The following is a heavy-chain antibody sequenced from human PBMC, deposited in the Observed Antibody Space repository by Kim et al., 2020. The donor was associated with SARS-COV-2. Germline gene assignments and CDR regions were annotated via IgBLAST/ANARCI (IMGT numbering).Heavy chain of an antibody. V-gene: IGHV3-33*05. CDR2: ISYDGSNK. D-gene: IGHD2-2*01. J-gene: IGHJ6*01. CDR1: GFTFSSYG. Sequence: GGSLRLSCAASGFTFSSYGMHWVRQAPGKGLEWVAVISYDGSNKYYADSVKGRFTISRDNSKNTLYLQMNSLRAEDTAVYYCARDPEGRTSSHYYYYYG. CDR3: ARDPEGRTSSHYYYYYG.